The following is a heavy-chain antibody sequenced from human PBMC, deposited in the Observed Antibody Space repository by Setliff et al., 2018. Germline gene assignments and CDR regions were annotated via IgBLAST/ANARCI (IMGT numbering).Heavy chain of an antibody. CDR3: ATGARGDV. CDR1: GFTSSDHY. Sequence: PGGSLRLSCVASGFTSSDHYMDWVRQAPGKGLEWVGRTRTKARIYTTEYAAPVKGRFSISRDDSESTLYLQMNSLKTEDTAVYYCATGARGDVWGKGTTVTVSS. CDR2: TRTKARIYTT. V-gene: IGHV3-72*01. J-gene: IGHJ6*04.